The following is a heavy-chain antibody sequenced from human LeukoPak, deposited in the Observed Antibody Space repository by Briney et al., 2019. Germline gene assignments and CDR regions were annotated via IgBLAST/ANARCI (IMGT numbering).Heavy chain of an antibody. CDR3: ARVPYYYDSSGYSIPPAIFDY. J-gene: IGHJ4*02. CDR2: INPNSGAT. CDR1: GYTFTDYY. D-gene: IGHD3-22*01. Sequence: ASVKVSCKASGYTFTDYYLHWVRQAPGQGLEWMGWINPNSGATNYAQKFQGRVTMTRDTPISTAYMELHRLRSDDTAVYYCARVPYYYDSSGYSIPPAIFDYWGQGTLVTVSS. V-gene: IGHV1-2*02.